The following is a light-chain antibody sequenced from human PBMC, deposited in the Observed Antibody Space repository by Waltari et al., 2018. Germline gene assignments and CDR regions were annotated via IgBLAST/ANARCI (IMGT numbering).Light chain of an antibody. V-gene: IGLV2-11*01. CDR2: DVS. J-gene: IGLJ3*02. CDR1: NSNIGGYND. Sequence: QSALSQPRSVSGSPGQSVTISCTGTNSNIGGYNDVPWYQHHPGKVPKLTIYDVSKRPSGVPDRFSGSKSGNTASLTISGLQAEDEAHYYCCSYAGRLWVFGGGTNLTVL. CDR3: CSYAGRLWV.